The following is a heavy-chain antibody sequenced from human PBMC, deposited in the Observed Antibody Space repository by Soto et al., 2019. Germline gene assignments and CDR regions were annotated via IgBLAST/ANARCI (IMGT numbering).Heavy chain of an antibody. D-gene: IGHD4-17*01. Sequence: ASVKVSCKASGYTFTRYYIHWVRQAPGQGLEWMGIVNPSGDNTNYAQKFRGRVTMTRDTSTNTVHMELSSLRSEDTAVYFCARELGGTTVNTLFDHWGQGTVVTVSS. J-gene: IGHJ4*02. CDR2: VNPSGDNT. CDR1: GYTFTRYY. V-gene: IGHV1-46*01. CDR3: ARELGGTTVNTLFDH.